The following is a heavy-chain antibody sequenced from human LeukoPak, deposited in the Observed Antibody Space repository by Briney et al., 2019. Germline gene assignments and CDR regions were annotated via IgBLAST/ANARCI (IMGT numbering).Heavy chain of an antibody. CDR3: AREGERYCSGGSCPTPPDY. CDR1: GCTFTGYY. D-gene: IGHD2-15*01. V-gene: IGHV1-2*02. Sequence: ASVKVSCKASGCTFTGYYMHWVRQAPGQGLEWVGWIDPNSGGTNYAQKFQGRVTMTRDTSISTAYMELSRLRSDDTAVYYCAREGERYCSGGSCPTPPDYWGQGTLVTVSS. J-gene: IGHJ4*02. CDR2: IDPNSGGT.